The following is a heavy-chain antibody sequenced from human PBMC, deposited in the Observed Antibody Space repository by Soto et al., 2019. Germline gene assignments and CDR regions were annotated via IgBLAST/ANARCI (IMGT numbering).Heavy chain of an antibody. V-gene: IGHV3-7*03. CDR1: GFTFPTFW. CDR2: IKQDGSQK. CDR3: ARHLSGRLTTAWAALDW. J-gene: IGHJ4*02. Sequence: EVQLVESGGGLVQPGESLRLSCAASGFTFPTFWMTWVRQAPGKGLEWVASIKQDGSQKFYVCSVRGRFAISRDNGKNSILVQLKSLRSEDTAVYYWARHLSGRLTTAWAALDWGGQGSRVSV. D-gene: IGHD3-9*01.